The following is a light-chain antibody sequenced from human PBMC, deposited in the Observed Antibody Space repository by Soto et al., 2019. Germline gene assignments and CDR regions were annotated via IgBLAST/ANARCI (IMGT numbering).Light chain of an antibody. CDR2: GAS. Sequence: EIVLTQSPGTLSLSPGERATLSCRASQSVGSSFLAWFQQKPGQAPRLLIYGASSRATGIPDRFSGSGSGTAFTLTISRLEPEDFAVYYCQQYDSSPITFGQGTRLEIK. CDR1: QSVGSSF. CDR3: QQYDSSPIT. V-gene: IGKV3-20*01. J-gene: IGKJ5*01.